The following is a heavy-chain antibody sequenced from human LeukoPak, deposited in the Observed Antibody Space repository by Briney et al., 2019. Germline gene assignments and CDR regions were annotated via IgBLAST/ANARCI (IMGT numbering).Heavy chain of an antibody. Sequence: SETLSLTCTVSGGSITSSSYYWGWPRQSPGKGLEWIGYIYYSGSTYYNPSLKSRVTISVNTSKNQFSLKLNPVTAADTAVYYCASYWGAGDVTYYFDYWGQGTLVTVSS. D-gene: IGHD2-21*01. CDR3: ASYWGAGDVTYYFDY. J-gene: IGHJ4*02. V-gene: IGHV4-39*01. CDR1: GGSITSSSYY. CDR2: IYYSGST.